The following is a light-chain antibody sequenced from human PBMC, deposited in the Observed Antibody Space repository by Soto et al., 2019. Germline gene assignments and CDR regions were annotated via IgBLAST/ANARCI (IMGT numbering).Light chain of an antibody. CDR3: QSYDSSLSGLL. V-gene: IGLV1-40*01. Sequence: QSVLTQPPSVSGAPGQRVTISCTGSSSNIGAGYNVHWYQQVPGTAPKLLIYGDSNRPSGVPDRFSGSKSGTSASLAITGLQAEDEADYSCQSYDSSLSGLLFGGGTKLTVL. CDR2: GDS. J-gene: IGLJ3*02. CDR1: SSNIGAGYN.